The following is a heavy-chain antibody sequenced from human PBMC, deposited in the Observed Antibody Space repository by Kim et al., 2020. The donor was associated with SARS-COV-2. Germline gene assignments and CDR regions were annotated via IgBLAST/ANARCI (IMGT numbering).Heavy chain of an antibody. Sequence: KFQGRATITRDASARTAYMELSSLRSEDTAVYYCARDGTTRNGGYYFDYWGQGALVTVSS. J-gene: IGHJ4*02. V-gene: IGHV1-3*01. D-gene: IGHD1-1*01. CDR3: ARDGTTRNGGYYFDY.